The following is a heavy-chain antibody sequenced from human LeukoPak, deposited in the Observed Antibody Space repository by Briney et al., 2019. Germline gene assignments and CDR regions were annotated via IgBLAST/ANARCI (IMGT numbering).Heavy chain of an antibody. J-gene: IGHJ4*02. CDR1: GFTFSSYA. Sequence: SGGSLRLSCAASGFTFSSYAMSWVRQAPGKGLEWVSAISGSGGSTYYADSVKGRFTISRDSSKNTLYLQMNSLRAEDTAVYYCAKLPWGSYRYNPLDYWGQRTLVTVSS. CDR2: ISGSGGST. D-gene: IGHD3-16*02. V-gene: IGHV3-23*01. CDR3: AKLPWGSYRYNPLDY.